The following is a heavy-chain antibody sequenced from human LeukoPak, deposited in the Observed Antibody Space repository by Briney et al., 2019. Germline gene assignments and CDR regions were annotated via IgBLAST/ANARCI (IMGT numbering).Heavy chain of an antibody. D-gene: IGHD3-10*01. V-gene: IGHV1-69*13. CDR1: GGTFSTYA. CDR3: VRVSRTTMVRGIITFDS. CDR2: IIPILGTA. Sequence: SVKVSCKASGGTFSTYAISWVRQAPGQGLEWMGGIIPILGTANYARKFQGRVTITADESTSTAYMELSSLRSEDTAVYYCVRVSRTTMVRGIITFDSWGQGTLVTVSS. J-gene: IGHJ4*02.